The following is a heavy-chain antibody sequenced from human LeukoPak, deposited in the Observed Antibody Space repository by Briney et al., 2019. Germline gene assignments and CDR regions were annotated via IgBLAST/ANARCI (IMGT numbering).Heavy chain of an antibody. D-gene: IGHD3-22*01. J-gene: IGHJ4*02. V-gene: IGHV1-46*01. CDR3: ARVEYYYDSSGYQYYFDY. CDR1: GYTFTSYY. Sequence: GASVKVSCKASGYTFTSYYMHWVRQAPGQGLEWMGIINPSGGSTSYAQKFQGRVTMTRDTSTSTVYMELSSLRSEDTAVYHCARVEYYYDSSGYQYYFDYWGQGTLVTVSS. CDR2: INPSGGST.